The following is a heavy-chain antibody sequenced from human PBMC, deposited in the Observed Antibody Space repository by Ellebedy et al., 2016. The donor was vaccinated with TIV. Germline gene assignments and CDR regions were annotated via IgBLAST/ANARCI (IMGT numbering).Heavy chain of an antibody. J-gene: IGHJ4*02. CDR2: IYYSGSA. D-gene: IGHD4-17*01. CDR3: ARGGDYVLVDY. Sequence: SETLSLTCSVSGYSISSGYYWGWIRQPPGKGLEWIGYIYYSGSAPEPPSLKNRVTISVDTSKNQFSLKLSPVTAADTAVYYCARGGDYVLVDYWGQGTLVTVSS. CDR1: GYSISSGYY. V-gene: IGHV4-38-2*02.